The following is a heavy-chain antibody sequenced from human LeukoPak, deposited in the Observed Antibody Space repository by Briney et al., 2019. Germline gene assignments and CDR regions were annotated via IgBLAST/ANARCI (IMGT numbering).Heavy chain of an antibody. CDR3: ARAPSEIGGYYPEYFRH. Sequence: GGSLRLSCAASGFTFSSYWMHWVRQAPGKGLVWVSRIKGDGNTNYADSVKGRFTISRNNAKNTVSLQMNSLRAEDTGVYYCARAPSEIGGYYPEYFRHWGQGTLVTVSS. D-gene: IGHD3-22*01. CDR2: IKGDGNT. J-gene: IGHJ1*01. V-gene: IGHV3-74*01. CDR1: GFTFSSYW.